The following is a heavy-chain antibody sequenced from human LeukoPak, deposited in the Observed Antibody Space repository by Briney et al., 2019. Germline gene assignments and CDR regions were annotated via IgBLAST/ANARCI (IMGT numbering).Heavy chain of an antibody. D-gene: IGHD2-2*01. CDR2: ISWNSGSI. CDR3: AKDAYCSSTSCYYYGMDV. J-gene: IGHJ6*02. CDR1: GFTFDDYA. Sequence: GRSLRLSCAASGFTFDDYAMHWVRQAPGKGLEWVSGISWNSGSIGYADSVKGRFTISRDNAKNSLYLQMNSLRAEDTALYYCAKDAYCSSTSCYYYGMDVWGQGTTVTVSS. V-gene: IGHV3-9*01.